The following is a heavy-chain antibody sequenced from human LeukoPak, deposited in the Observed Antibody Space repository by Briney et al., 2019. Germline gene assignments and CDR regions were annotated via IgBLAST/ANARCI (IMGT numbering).Heavy chain of an antibody. V-gene: IGHV4-30-4*01. CDR1: GGSISSGDYS. D-gene: IGHD2-21*02. CDR2: IYYSGST. J-gene: IGHJ5*02. CDR3: ARSGVTALSWVDP. Sequence: SETLSLTCTVSGGSISSGDYSWSWLRQSPGKGLEWIGSIYYSGSTYYNPSLKSRVTISVDTSKNHFSLKLSSVTAADTAVYYCARSGVTALSWVDPWGQGTLVTASS.